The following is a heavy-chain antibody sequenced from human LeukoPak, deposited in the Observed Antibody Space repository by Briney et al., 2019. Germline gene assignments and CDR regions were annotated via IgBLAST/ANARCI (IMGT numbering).Heavy chain of an antibody. CDR2: IYHSGST. CDR3: ARSQYQLLSVAFDI. V-gene: IGHV4-38-2*01. CDR1: GYSISSGYY. D-gene: IGHD2-2*01. Sequence: SETLSLTCAVSGYSISSGYYWGWIRQPPGKGLEWIGSIYHSGSTYYNPSLKSRVTISVDTSKNQFSLKLSSATAADTAVYYCARSQYQLLSVAFDIWGQGTMVTVS. J-gene: IGHJ3*02.